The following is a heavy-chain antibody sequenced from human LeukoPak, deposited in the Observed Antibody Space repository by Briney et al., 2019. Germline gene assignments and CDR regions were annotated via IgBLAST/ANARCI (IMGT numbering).Heavy chain of an antibody. Sequence: PGGSLRLSCAASGFTFSIYSMSCVRQAPGKGLEWVSVISGSGGSTSYADSVKGRFTISRDNSKNTLYLQMNSLRVEDTAVYYCAKDRALVRSAYFDYGGQGTLVIVSS. V-gene: IGHV3-23*01. D-gene: IGHD2-21*01. CDR2: ISGSGGST. CDR3: AKDRALVRSAYFDY. J-gene: IGHJ4*02. CDR1: GFTFSIYS.